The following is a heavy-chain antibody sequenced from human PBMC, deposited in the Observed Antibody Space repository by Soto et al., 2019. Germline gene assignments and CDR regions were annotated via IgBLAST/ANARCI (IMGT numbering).Heavy chain of an antibody. CDR1: GFTFSSYS. D-gene: IGHD2-2*01. CDR3: ARAGTSLGYCSSTSCYEFDY. V-gene: IGHV3-48*02. CDR2: ISRSSSNI. Sequence: EVQLVESGGALVQPGGSLRLSCAASGFTFSSYSMNWVRQAPGKGLQWVSYISRSSSNIYYADSLKGRFTISRDNAKNSLYLQMNTLTDEDTAVYYCARAGTSLGYCSSTSCYEFDYWGQGTLVTVSS. J-gene: IGHJ4*02.